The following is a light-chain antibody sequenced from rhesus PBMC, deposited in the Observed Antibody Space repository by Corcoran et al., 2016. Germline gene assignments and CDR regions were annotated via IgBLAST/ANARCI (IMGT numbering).Light chain of an antibody. Sequence: DIQMTQSPSSLSASVGDRITITCRASQAIKNYLSWYQHQPGKAPKPLIYYASNWETGVPSRFSGLGSGTEYTLTITSLQPEDVATYYCQQYDRPPYSFGQGTRLEIK. CDR3: QQYDRPPYS. CDR1: QAIKNY. J-gene: IGKJ2*01. CDR2: YAS. V-gene: IGKV1-66*01.